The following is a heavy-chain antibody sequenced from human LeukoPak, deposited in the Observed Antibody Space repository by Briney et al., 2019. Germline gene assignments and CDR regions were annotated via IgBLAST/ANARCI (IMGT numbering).Heavy chain of an antibody. CDR1: GGTFSSYA. CDR2: IIPIFGTA. D-gene: IGHD6-13*01. J-gene: IGHJ4*02. V-gene: IGHV1-69*13. Sequence: SVKVSRKASGGTFSSYAISWVRQAPGQGLEWMGGIIPIFGTANYAQKFQGRVTITADESTSTAYMELSSLRSEDTAVYYCARVRVGIAAAGFDYWGQGTLVTVSS. CDR3: ARVRVGIAAAGFDY.